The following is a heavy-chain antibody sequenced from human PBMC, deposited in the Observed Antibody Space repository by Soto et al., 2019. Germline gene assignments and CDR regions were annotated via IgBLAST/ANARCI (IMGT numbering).Heavy chain of an antibody. CDR2: MTPSGSSR. CDR3: ARDLWMATTRGDDAFDI. CDR1: GFTFSDHF. V-gene: IGHV3-11*04. J-gene: IGHJ3*02. D-gene: IGHD5-12*01. Sequence: GGSLRLSCAASGFTFSDHFMSWIRQAPGKGLEWISYMTPSGSSRSYADSVKGRFTISRDSAKNSLYLQMNSLRAEDTAVYYCARDLWMATTRGDDAFDIWGQGTMVTVSS.